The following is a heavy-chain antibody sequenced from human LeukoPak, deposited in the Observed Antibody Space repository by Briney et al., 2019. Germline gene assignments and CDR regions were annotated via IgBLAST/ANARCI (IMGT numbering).Heavy chain of an antibody. J-gene: IGHJ4*02. Sequence: GGSLRLSCAASGFTFSSYAMHWVRQAPGKGLEWVAVISYDGSNKYYADSVKGRFSISRDNSKNTLYLQMNSLRAEDTAVYYCASHPHWGQGTLVTVSS. CDR3: ASHPH. CDR1: GFTFSSYA. CDR2: ISYDGSNK. V-gene: IGHV3-30*04.